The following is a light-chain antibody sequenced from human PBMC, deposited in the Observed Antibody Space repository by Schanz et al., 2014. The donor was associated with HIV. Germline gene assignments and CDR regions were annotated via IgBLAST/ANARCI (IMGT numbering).Light chain of an antibody. CDR2: EGS. CDR1: SSDVGNYNL. J-gene: IGLJ3*02. V-gene: IGLV2-14*02. Sequence: QSALTQPASVSGSPGQLITISCTATSSDVGNYNLVSWYQQHPGKVPKLLIYEGSNRPSGVSNRFSGSKSGNTASLTISGLQAEDEADYFCTSYTSSSTLVLFGGGTKLTVL. CDR3: TSYTSSSTLVL.